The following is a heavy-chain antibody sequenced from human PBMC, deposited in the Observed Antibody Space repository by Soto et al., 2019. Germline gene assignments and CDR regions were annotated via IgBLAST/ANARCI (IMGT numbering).Heavy chain of an antibody. CDR1: GYAFTGYY. CDR3: ARAQYSGSLPYYYYGMDV. D-gene: IGHD1-26*01. Sequence: ASVKVSCEASGYAFTGYYMHWVRQAPGQGLEWMGWINPNSGGTNYAQKFQGRVTMTRDTSISTAYMELSRLRSDDTAVYYCARAQYSGSLPYYYYGMDVWGQGTTVTVSS. CDR2: INPNSGGT. J-gene: IGHJ6*02. V-gene: IGHV1-2*02.